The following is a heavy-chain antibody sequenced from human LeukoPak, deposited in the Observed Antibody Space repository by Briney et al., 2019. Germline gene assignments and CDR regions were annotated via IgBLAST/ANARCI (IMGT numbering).Heavy chain of an antibody. V-gene: IGHV1-18*01. J-gene: IGHJ5*02. Sequence: ASVKVSCKASGYTFTSYGISWVRQAPGQGLEWMGWISAYNGNTNYAQKLQGRVTMTTDTSTSTAHMELRSLRSDDTAVYYCARDSSPIVVVPAATVWFDPWGQGTLVTVSS. CDR2: ISAYNGNT. CDR3: ARDSSPIVVVPAATVWFDP. CDR1: GYTFTSYG. D-gene: IGHD2-2*01.